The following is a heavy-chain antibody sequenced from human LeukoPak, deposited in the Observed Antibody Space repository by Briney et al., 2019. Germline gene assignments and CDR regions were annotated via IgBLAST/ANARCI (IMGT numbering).Heavy chain of an antibody. J-gene: IGHJ4*02. D-gene: IGHD4-11*01. V-gene: IGHV4-34*01. Sequence: SETLSLTCAVYGGSFSGYYWSWIRQPPGKGLEWIGEINHSGSTNYNPSLKSRVTISVDTSKNQFSLKLSSVTAADTAVYYCARQGDYSNYYFDYWGQGTLVTVSS. CDR2: INHSGST. CDR1: GGSFSGYY. CDR3: ARQGDYSNYYFDY.